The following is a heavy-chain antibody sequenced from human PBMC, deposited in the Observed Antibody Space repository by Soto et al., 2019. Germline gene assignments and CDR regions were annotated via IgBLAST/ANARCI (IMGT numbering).Heavy chain of an antibody. D-gene: IGHD5-18*01. V-gene: IGHV1-3*01. CDR2: INADNGNT. Sequence: ASVKVSCKASGYTFTSYAMHCVRQAPGQRLEWMGWINADNGNTKHSQKLQGRVTLTTDTSTSTAYMELRSLRSDDTAVYYCAPHTLDTGMPSGYWGQGTLVTVSS. CDR1: GYTFTSYA. CDR3: APHTLDTGMPSGY. J-gene: IGHJ4*02.